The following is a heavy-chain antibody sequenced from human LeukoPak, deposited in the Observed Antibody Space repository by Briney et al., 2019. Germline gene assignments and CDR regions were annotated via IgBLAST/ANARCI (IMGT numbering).Heavy chain of an antibody. Sequence: PGGSLRLSCAASGFTFSSYAMSWVRQAPGKGLEWVSSISSSSSYIYYADSVKGRFTISRDNAKNSLYLQMNSLRAEDTAVYYCARAHDDAFDIWGQGTMVTVSS. V-gene: IGHV3-21*01. CDR2: ISSSSSYI. CDR3: ARAHDDAFDI. J-gene: IGHJ3*02. CDR1: GFTFSSYA.